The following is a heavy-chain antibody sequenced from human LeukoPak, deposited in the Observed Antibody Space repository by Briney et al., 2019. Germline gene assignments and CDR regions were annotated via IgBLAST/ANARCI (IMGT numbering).Heavy chain of an antibody. D-gene: IGHD6-13*01. CDR2: IKQDGSER. CDR1: GFTISSYW. CDR3: ATDSSSRSFDY. V-gene: IGHV3-7*04. Sequence: GGSLRLSCAASGFTISSYWMSWVRQAPGKGLEWVASIKQDGSERYYVDSVKGRFTISRDNVKNSLYLQMNSLRAEDTAVYYCATDSSSRSFDYWGQGTLVTVSS. J-gene: IGHJ4*02.